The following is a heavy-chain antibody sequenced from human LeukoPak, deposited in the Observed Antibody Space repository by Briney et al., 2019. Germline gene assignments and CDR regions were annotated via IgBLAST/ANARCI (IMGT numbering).Heavy chain of an antibody. J-gene: IGHJ4*02. V-gene: IGHV3-21*01. D-gene: IGHD1-26*01. Sequence: GGSLRLSCAASAFTFSSHSMNWVSQAPGKGLEWVSSISSSGSYIYNADSVKGRFIISRDNVKNSLYLQMNSLRVEDTAIYYCAREYVRAKDYWGQGTQVTVSS. CDR3: AREYVRAKDY. CDR1: AFTFSSHS. CDR2: ISSSGSYI.